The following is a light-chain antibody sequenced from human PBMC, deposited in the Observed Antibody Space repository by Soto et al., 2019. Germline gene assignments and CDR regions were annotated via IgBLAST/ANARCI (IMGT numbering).Light chain of an antibody. V-gene: IGKV3-20*01. CDR3: QQCGSSPWT. Sequence: EIVLTQSPGTLSLSPGERATLSCRASQSVSSSWLAWYQQKPGQAPRLLIYGASSRATGIPDRVSGSGSGTDFTLTISRLEPEDFAVYYCQQCGSSPWTFGQGTKVDIK. CDR2: GAS. CDR1: QSVSSSW. J-gene: IGKJ1*01.